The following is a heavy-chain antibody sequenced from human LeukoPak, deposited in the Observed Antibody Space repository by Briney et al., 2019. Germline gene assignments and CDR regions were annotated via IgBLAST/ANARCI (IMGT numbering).Heavy chain of an antibody. CDR2: IFYSGST. J-gene: IGHJ4*02. V-gene: IGHV4-59*01. CDR3: ATSGQYSYGLFDY. D-gene: IGHD5-18*01. CDR1: ADSISSYY. Sequence: NPSETLSLTCTVSADSISSYYWSWIRQPPGKGLEWIGYIFYSGSTNYNPSLKSRVTISVDTSKNQFSLKLNSVTAADTAVYFFATSGQYSYGLFDYWGQGTLVTVSS.